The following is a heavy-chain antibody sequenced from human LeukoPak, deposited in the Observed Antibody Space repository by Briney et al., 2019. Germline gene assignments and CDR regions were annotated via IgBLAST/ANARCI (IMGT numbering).Heavy chain of an antibody. CDR3: ARAPTYYYDSSGEGYFDY. J-gene: IGHJ4*02. CDR2: IIPIFGTA. D-gene: IGHD3-22*01. CDR1: GGTFISYA. Sequence: GASVKVSCKASGGTFISYALSWVRQAPGQGLEWMGRIIPIFGTANYAQKFQGRVTITADKSTSTAYMELSSLRSEDTAVYYCARAPTYYYDSSGEGYFDYWGQGTLVTVSS. V-gene: IGHV1-69*06.